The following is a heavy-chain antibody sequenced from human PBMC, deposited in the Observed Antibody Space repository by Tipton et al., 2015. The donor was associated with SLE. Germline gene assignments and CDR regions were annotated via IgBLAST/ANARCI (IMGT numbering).Heavy chain of an antibody. CDR3: AREPRPRGALKGAFDI. V-gene: IGHV4-34*01. CDR1: GGSFSGYY. CDR2: INHSGST. J-gene: IGHJ3*02. Sequence: LRLSCAVYGGSFSGYYWSWIRQPPGKGLEWIGEINHSGSTNYNPSLKSRVTISVDTSKNQFSLKLSSVTAADTAVYYCAREPRPRGALKGAFDIWGQGTMVTVSS.